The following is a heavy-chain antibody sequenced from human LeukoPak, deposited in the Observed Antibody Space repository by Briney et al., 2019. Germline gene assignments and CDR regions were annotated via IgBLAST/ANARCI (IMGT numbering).Heavy chain of an antibody. CDR1: GGSISSSNW. V-gene: IGHV4-4*02. J-gene: IGHJ3*02. D-gene: IGHD6-19*01. CDR3: ASSELTLAPGIVAGTFAFDI. CDR2: IYHSGST. Sequence: SETLSLTCAVSGGSISSSNWWSWVRQPPGKGLEWIGEIYHSGSTNYNPSLKSRVTISVDKSKNQFSLKLSSVTAADTAVYYCASSELTLAPGIVAGTFAFDIWGQGTMVTVSS.